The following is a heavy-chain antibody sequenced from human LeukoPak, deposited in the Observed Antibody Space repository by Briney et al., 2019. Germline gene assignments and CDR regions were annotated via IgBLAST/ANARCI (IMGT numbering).Heavy chain of an antibody. Sequence: PSETLSLTCTVSGGSISSYYWSWIRQPPGKGLEWIGYIYYSGSTNYNPSLKSRVTISVDTSKNQFSLKLSSVTAADTAVYYCAVLQTPYYYMDVWGKGTTVTVSS. CDR1: GGSISSYY. CDR2: IYYSGST. CDR3: AVLQTPYYYMDV. D-gene: IGHD2/OR15-2a*01. V-gene: IGHV4-59*01. J-gene: IGHJ6*03.